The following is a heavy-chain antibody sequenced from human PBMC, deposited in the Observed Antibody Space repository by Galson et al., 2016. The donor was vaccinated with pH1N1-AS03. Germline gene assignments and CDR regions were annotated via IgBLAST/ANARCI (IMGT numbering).Heavy chain of an antibody. V-gene: IGHV6-1*01. CDR3: ARGVIDYDFWSGYQDHAAFDI. CDR2: TYYRSKWYN. Sequence: CAISGDSVSSNSATWNWIRQSPSRGLEWLGRTYYRSKWYNDYAESVKSRIIISPDTSKNQLSLQLNSVTPADTAVYYCARGVIDYDFWSGYQDHAAFDIWGQGLMVIVSS. J-gene: IGHJ3*02. D-gene: IGHD3-3*01. CDR1: GDSVSSNSAT.